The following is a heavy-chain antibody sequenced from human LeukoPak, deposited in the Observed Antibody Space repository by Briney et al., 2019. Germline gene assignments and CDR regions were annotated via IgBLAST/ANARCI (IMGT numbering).Heavy chain of an antibody. J-gene: IGHJ4*02. CDR2: ISWNSGSI. CDR1: VFTFDDYA. Sequence: SLRLSCAASVFTFDDYAMHWVRQAPGKGLEWVSGISWNSGSIGYADSVKGRFTISRDNAKNSLYLQMNSLRAEDMALYYCAKGYCSSTSCSYFDYWGQGTLVTVSS. V-gene: IGHV3-9*03. D-gene: IGHD2-2*01. CDR3: AKGYCSSTSCSYFDY.